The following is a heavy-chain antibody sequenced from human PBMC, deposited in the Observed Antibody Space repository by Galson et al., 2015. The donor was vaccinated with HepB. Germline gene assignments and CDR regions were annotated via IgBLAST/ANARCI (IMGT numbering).Heavy chain of an antibody. V-gene: IGHV3-23*01. J-gene: IGHJ4*02. CDR3: AKGTDDTSGYPSEDY. D-gene: IGHD3-22*01. CDR1: GFTFSSYA. Sequence: SLRLSCAASGFTFSSYAMSWVRQAPGKGLEWVSGIISSGVNTYYADSVKGRFTISRDNSKNTLYLQMNSLRAEDTAVYYCAKGTDDTSGYPSEDYWGQGTLVTVSS. CDR2: IISSGVNT.